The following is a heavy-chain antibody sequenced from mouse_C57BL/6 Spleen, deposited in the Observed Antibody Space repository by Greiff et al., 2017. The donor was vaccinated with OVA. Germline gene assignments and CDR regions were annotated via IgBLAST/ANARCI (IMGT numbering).Heavy chain of an antibody. V-gene: IGHV5-4*03. D-gene: IGHD1-1*01. J-gene: IGHJ2*01. CDR1: GFTFSSYA. CDR3: ARVYGSSQYYFDY. CDR2: ISDGGSYT. Sequence: EVMLVESGGGLVKPGGSLKLSCAASGFTFSSYAMSWVRQTPEKRLEWVATISDGGSYTYYPDNVKGRFTISRDNAKNNLYLQMSHLKSEDTAMYYCARVYGSSQYYFDYWGQGTTLTVSS.